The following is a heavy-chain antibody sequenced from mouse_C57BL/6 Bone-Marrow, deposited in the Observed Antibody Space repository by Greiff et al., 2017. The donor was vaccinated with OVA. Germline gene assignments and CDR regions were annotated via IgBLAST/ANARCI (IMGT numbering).Heavy chain of an antibody. V-gene: IGHV5-6*01. D-gene: IGHD2-1*01. J-gene: IGHJ3*01. CDR1: GFTFSSYG. CDR3: ARHMGYGIIFAY. Sequence: EVMLVESGGDLVKPGGSLKLSCAASGFTFSSYGMSWVRQTPDKRLEWVATISSGGSYTYYPDSVKGRFTISRDNAKNTLYLQMSSLKSEDTAMYYCARHMGYGIIFAYWGQGTLVTVSA. CDR2: ISSGGSYT.